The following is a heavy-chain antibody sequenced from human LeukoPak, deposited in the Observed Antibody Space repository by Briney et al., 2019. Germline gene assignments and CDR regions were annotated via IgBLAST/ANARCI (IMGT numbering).Heavy chain of an antibody. J-gene: IGHJ4*02. D-gene: IGHD3-22*01. CDR2: INHSGST. Sequence: SETLSLTCAVYGGSFSGYYGSWIRQPPGKGLEWIGEINHSGSTNYNPSLKSRVTISVDTSKNQFSLKLSSVTAADTAVYYCARSHSSGYQYFDYWGQGTLVTVSS. CDR1: GGSFSGYY. V-gene: IGHV4-34*01. CDR3: ARSHSSGYQYFDY.